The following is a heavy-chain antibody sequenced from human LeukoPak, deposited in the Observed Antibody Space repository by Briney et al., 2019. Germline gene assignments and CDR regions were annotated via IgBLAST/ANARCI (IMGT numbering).Heavy chain of an antibody. Sequence: SETLSLTCTVSGYSISSGYYWGWIRQPPGKGLEWIGSIYHSGSTYYNPSLKSRVTISVDTSKNQFSLKLSSVTAVDTAVYYCARDGLRRCPFDYWGQGTLVTVSS. CDR2: IYHSGST. CDR1: GYSISSGYY. CDR3: ARDGLRRCPFDY. V-gene: IGHV4-38-2*02. J-gene: IGHJ4*02. D-gene: IGHD4-23*01.